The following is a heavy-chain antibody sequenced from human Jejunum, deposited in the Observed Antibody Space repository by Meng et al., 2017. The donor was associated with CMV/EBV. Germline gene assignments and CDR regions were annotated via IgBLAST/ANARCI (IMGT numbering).Heavy chain of an antibody. D-gene: IGHD2/OR15-2a*01. V-gene: IGHV3-48*03. CDR3: VRGGSSATLKYFDY. Sequence: FTFSSYEMNWVRQIPGTGLEWISYISASSTAIYYAGSVQGRFTISRDNVKNSLYLLMESLRAEDTAIYYCVRGGSSATLKYFDYWGQGALVTVSS. J-gene: IGHJ4*02. CDR1: FTFSSYE. CDR2: ISASSTAI.